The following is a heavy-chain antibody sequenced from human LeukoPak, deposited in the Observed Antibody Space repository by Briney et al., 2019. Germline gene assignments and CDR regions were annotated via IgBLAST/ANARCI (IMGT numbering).Heavy chain of an antibody. CDR1: GGSITSGGYY. V-gene: IGHV4-31*03. CDR2: IYYSGST. CDR3: ARRGYSYAYFDY. J-gene: IGHJ4*02. Sequence: SETLSPTCIVSGGSITSGGYYWSWIRQHPGKGLEWIGYIYYSGSTYYNPSLTSRVTMSVDTSKNQFSLKLSSVTAADTAVYYCARRGYSYAYFDYWGQGTLVTVSS. D-gene: IGHD5-18*01.